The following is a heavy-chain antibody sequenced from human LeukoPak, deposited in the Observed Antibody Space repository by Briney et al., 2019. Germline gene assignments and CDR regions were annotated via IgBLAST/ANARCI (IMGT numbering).Heavy chain of an antibody. CDR1: GGSISSSSYY. CDR3: ARLFGSGSYYRPAWFDY. J-gene: IGHJ4*02. Sequence: SETLSLTCTVSGGSISSSSYYWGWIRQPPGKGLEWIGSIYYSGSTYYNPSLKSRFTISVDTSKNQFSLKLSSVTAADTAVYYCARLFGSGSYYRPAWFDYWGQGTLVTVSS. CDR2: IYYSGST. D-gene: IGHD3-10*01. V-gene: IGHV4-39*01.